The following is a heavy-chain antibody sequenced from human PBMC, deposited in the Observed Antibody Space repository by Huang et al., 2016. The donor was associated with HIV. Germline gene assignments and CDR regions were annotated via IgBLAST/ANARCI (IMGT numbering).Heavy chain of an antibody. J-gene: IGHJ6*03. V-gene: IGHV3-30-3*01. D-gene: IGHD5-12*01. Sequence: QVQLVESGGGVVQPGRSLRLSCAASRFTFSNYSMHWVRQAPDKGLEWVAVISYDGSNKYYADSVKVRFTISRDNSKNTLYLQMNSLRAEDTAVYYCARDLWLRDLYYYYYMDIWGKGTTVTVSS. CDR1: RFTFSNYS. CDR2: ISYDGSNK. CDR3: ARDLWLRDLYYYYYMDI.